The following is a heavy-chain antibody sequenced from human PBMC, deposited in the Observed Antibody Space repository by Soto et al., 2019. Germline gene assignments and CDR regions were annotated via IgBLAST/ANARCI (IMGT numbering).Heavy chain of an antibody. CDR3: ARGIVVVPAARYGMDV. CDR2: IIPIFGTA. Sequence: SVKVSCKASGGTFSSYAISWVRQAPGQGLEWMGGIIPIFGTANYARKFQGRVTITADESTSTAYMELSSLRSEDTAVYYCARGIVVVPAARYGMDVWGQGTTVTVSS. CDR1: GGTFSSYA. J-gene: IGHJ6*02. V-gene: IGHV1-69*13. D-gene: IGHD2-2*01.